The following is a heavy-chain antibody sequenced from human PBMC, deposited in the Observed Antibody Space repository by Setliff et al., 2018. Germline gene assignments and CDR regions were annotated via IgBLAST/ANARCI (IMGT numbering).Heavy chain of an antibody. J-gene: IGHJ3*02. D-gene: IGHD2-2*03. CDR1: GGSISSNY. CDR3: VRVEAGYCSSTSCYVAGAFDI. CDR2: IYTSGST. V-gene: IGHV4-4*08. Sequence: SETLSLTCTVSGGSISSNYWGWVRQPPGKGLEWIGYIYTSGSTNYNPSLKSRGTISVDTSRNQFSLKLSSVTAADTAVYYCVRVEAGYCSSTSCYVAGAFDIWGQGTMVTVSS.